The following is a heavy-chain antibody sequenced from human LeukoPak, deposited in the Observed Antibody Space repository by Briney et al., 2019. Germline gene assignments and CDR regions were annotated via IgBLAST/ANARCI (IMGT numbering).Heavy chain of an antibody. CDR2: IGGSGGST. D-gene: IGHD3-10*01. CDR1: GLTFSSSG. V-gene: IGHV3-23*01. J-gene: IGHJ4*02. Sequence: PGGSLRLSCAASGLTFSSSGMSWVGQAPGKGLEWVSAIGGSGGSTFYADSVKGRFTISRDNSKNTLYLQMNSLRVEDTALYYCAKMGSGSYYSGGYYFDYWGQGTLVTVSS. CDR3: AKMGSGSYYSGGYYFDY.